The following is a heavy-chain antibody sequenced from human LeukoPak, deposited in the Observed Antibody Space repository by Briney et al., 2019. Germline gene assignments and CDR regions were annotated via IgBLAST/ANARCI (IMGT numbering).Heavy chain of an antibody. J-gene: IGHJ3*02. V-gene: IGHV3-48*03. CDR3: AKLELRDAFDI. CDR1: GFTFSSYE. CDR2: ISRSGSTI. Sequence: GGSLRLSCTASGFTFSSYEMNWVRQAPGKGLEWVSYISRSGSTIYYADSVKGRFTISRDNARNSLYLQMNSLRAEDTAVYYCAKLELRDAFDIWGQRTMATISS. D-gene: IGHD3-10*01.